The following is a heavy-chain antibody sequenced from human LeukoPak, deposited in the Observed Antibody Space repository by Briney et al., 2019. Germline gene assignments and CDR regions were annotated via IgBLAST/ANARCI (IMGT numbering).Heavy chain of an antibody. CDR3: ATAREYYDFWSGHIKTYYYYGMDV. CDR1: GYTFTSYY. J-gene: IGHJ6*02. CDR2: INPRGGSA. D-gene: IGHD3-3*01. V-gene: IGHV1-46*01. Sequence: ASVKVSCKASGYTFTSYYMHWVRQAPGQGFEWMGIINPRGGSASSAQKFQGRVTLTRDTSTSTVYMELSSLRSEDTAVYYCATAREYYDFWSGHIKTYYYYGMDVWGQGTTVTVSS.